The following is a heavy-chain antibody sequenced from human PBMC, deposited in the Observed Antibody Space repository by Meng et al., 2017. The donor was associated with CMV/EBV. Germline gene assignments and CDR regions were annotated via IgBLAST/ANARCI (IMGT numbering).Heavy chain of an antibody. Sequence: QGERAQPGAGVKSPGASVKVSCQTSGYRFSDHYMHWVRQAPGQGLEWMGWIYPNSGGTHYAQKFQDRVTMTRDTSISTVYMELSRLTSDDTAVYYCVRDHNWGPDYWGQGTLVTVSS. J-gene: IGHJ4*02. CDR2: IYPNSGGT. V-gene: IGHV1-2*02. D-gene: IGHD1-1*01. CDR1: GYRFSDHY. CDR3: VRDHNWGPDY.